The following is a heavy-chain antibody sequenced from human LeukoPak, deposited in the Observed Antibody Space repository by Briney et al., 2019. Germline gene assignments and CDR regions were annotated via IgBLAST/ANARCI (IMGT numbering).Heavy chain of an antibody. CDR2: ISHCSGFT. CDR1: GFTFSNYY. D-gene: IGHD6-13*01. V-gene: IGHV3-11*03. CDR3: AKLFKAYSSTWIDY. J-gene: IGHJ4*02. Sequence: GRSLRLSSAASGFTFSNYYMSWIRQAPRHGLEWVANISHCSGFTNTADSVKSRFAISRDNATNSLYLQMDSLRAEDTAIYYCAKLFKAYSSTWIDYWGQGNLVTVSS.